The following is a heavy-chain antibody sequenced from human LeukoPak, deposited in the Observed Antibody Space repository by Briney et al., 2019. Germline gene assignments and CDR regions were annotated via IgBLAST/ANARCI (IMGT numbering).Heavy chain of an antibody. CDR1: GYTFTGYY. D-gene: IGHD2-15*01. CDR2: INPNSGGT. J-gene: IGHJ3*02. V-gene: IGHV1-2*02. Sequence: GASVKVSCKASGYTFTGYYMHWVRQAPGQGLEWMGWINPNSGGTNYAQKFQGRVTMTRDTSISTAYMELSRLRSDDTAVYYCASSSPLGYCSGGSCWGAFDIWGQGTMVTVSS. CDR3: ASSSPLGYCSGGSCWGAFDI.